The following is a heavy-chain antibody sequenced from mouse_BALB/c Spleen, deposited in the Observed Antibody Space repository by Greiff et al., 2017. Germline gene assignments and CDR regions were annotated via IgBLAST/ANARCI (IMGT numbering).Heavy chain of an antibody. V-gene: IGHV5-17*02. CDR3: AREYYGSSYAMDY. Sequence: DVKLVESGGGLVQPGGSRKLSCAASGFTFSSFGMHWVRQAPEKGLEWVAYISSGSSTIYYADTVKGRFTISRDNPKNTLFLQMTSLRSEDTAMYYCAREYYGSSYAMDYWGQGTSVTVSS. D-gene: IGHD1-1*01. CDR1: GFTFSSFG. CDR2: ISSGSSTI. J-gene: IGHJ4*01.